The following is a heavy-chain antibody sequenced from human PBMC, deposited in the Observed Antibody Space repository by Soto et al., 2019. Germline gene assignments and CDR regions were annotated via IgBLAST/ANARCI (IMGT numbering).Heavy chain of an antibody. Sequence: QVQLVQSGAEVKKPGSSVKVSCKASGDTFTIFAISWVRQAPGQGLEWMGGIIPTIGTTNYAQRFQGRITITGEESRGTAYMELSSLKSEDTAVYYCARDLGSGYDPGDYWGQGTLVTVSS. CDR2: IIPTIGTT. D-gene: IGHD5-12*01. CDR1: GDTFTIFA. V-gene: IGHV1-69*12. CDR3: ARDLGSGYDPGDY. J-gene: IGHJ4*02.